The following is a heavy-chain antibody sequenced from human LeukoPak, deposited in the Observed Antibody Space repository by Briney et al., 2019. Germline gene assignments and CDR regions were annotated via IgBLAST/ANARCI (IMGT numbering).Heavy chain of an antibody. D-gene: IGHD6-19*01. CDR1: GFTFSSYG. CDR3: SGVGSGGPDALDI. J-gene: IGHJ3*02. Sequence: QPGRSLRLSCAASGFTFSSYGMHWVRQAPGKGLEWVAVIWYDGSNKFYADSVKGRFTISRDNSKNALYLQMDSLRADDTAVYYCSGVGSGGPDALDIWGQGTMVTVSS. CDR2: IWYDGSNK. V-gene: IGHV3-33*01.